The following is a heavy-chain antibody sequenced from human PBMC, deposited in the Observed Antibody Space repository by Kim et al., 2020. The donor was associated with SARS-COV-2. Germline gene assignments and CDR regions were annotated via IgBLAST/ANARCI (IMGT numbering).Heavy chain of an antibody. CDR2: MNPNSGNT. J-gene: IGHJ4*02. V-gene: IGHV1-8*01. Sequence: ASVKVSCKASGYTFTSYDINWVRQATGQGLEWMRWMNPNSGNTGYAQKFQGRVTMTRNTSISTAYMELSSLRSEDTAVYYCARSPAWYSSGWSMYYFDYWGQGTLVTVSS. D-gene: IGHD6-19*01. CDR3: ARSPAWYSSGWSMYYFDY. CDR1: GYTFTSYD.